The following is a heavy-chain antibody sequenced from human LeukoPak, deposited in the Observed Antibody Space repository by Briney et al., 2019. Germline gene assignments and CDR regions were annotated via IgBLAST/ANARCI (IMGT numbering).Heavy chain of an antibody. CDR3: ARVGITIFGFINKPFDY. D-gene: IGHD3-3*01. V-gene: IGHV4-39*01. Sequence: PSETLSLTCTVSGGSISTSDYYWGWIRQPPGKGLEWIASIYYSGTTFYNPSLQSRFTISVDPSKNQFSLEVISVTAADTAVYYCARVGITIFGFINKPFDYWGQGILVTVSS. J-gene: IGHJ4*02. CDR1: GGSISTSDYY. CDR2: IYYSGTT.